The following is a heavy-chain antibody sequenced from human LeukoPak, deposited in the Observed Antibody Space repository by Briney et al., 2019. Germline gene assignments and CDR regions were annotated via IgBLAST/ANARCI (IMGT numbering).Heavy chain of an antibody. D-gene: IGHD6-25*01. J-gene: IGHJ3*02. Sequence: SVKVSCKASGGAFSSYAISWVRQAPGQGLEWMGRIIPILGIANYAQKFQGRVTITADKSTSTAYMELSSLSSEDTAVYYCARDPGYSSDDAFDIWGQGTMVTVSS. CDR1: GGAFSSYA. V-gene: IGHV1-69*04. CDR3: ARDPGYSSDDAFDI. CDR2: IIPILGIA.